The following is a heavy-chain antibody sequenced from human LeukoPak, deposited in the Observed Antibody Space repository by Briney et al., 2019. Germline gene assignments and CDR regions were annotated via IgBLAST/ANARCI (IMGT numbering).Heavy chain of an antibody. D-gene: IGHD1-26*01. CDR2: ISYDGSNK. V-gene: IGHV3-30*03. CDR3: AREVGGSEDY. Sequence: PGRSLRLSCAASGFTFSSYGMHWVRQAPGKGLEWVAVISYDGSNKYYADSVKGRFTISRDNSKNTLYLQMNSLRAEDTAVYYCAREVGGSEDYWGQGTLVTVSS. J-gene: IGHJ4*02. CDR1: GFTFSSYG.